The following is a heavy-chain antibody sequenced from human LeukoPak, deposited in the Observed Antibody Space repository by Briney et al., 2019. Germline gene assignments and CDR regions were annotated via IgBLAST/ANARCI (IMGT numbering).Heavy chain of an antibody. Sequence: SETLSLTCAVSGGSVSHSNWWTWVRQSPGKGLEWIGEVHPSEGTNYNPSLKSRVTISLDKSKNQFSLELTSVTAADTAIYYCATYYDRSGYQLDYWGQGTLVTVSS. V-gene: IGHV4-4*02. D-gene: IGHD3-22*01. CDR2: VHPSEGT. J-gene: IGHJ4*02. CDR3: ATYYDRSGYQLDY. CDR1: GGSVSHSNW.